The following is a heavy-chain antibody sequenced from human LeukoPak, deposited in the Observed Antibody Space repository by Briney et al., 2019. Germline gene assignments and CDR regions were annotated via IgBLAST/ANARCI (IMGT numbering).Heavy chain of an antibody. CDR3: ARDNSIGQLWPRGGFFDY. CDR2: ISYDGSNK. Sequence: PGGSLRLSCAASGFTFSSYAMHWVRQAPGKGLEWVAVISYDGSNKYYADSVKGRFTISRDNSKNTLYLQMNSLRAEDTAVYYCARDNSIGQLWPRGGFFDYWGQGTLVTVSS. CDR1: GFTFSSYA. D-gene: IGHD5-18*01. J-gene: IGHJ4*02. V-gene: IGHV3-30-3*01.